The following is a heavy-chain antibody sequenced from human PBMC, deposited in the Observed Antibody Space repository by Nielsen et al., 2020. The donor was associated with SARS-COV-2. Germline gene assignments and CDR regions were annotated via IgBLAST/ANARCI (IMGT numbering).Heavy chain of an antibody. CDR1: GFTFSSLW. V-gene: IGHV3-33*08. Sequence: GESLKISCAASGFTFSSLWMSWVRQVPGKGLEWVAVIWYDGSNKYYADSVKGRFTISRDNSKNTLYLQMNSLRAEDTAVYYCARCTSGSYLYYFDYWGQGTLVTVSS. CDR2: IWYDGSNK. CDR3: ARCTSGSYLYYFDY. J-gene: IGHJ4*02. D-gene: IGHD1-26*01.